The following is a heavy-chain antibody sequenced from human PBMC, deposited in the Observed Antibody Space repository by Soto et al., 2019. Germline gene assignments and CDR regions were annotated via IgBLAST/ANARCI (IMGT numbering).Heavy chain of an antibody. CDR2: TSYDGNNE. J-gene: IGHJ4*02. Sequence: GGSLRLSCAASGFTFSNYAMHWVRQAPGKGLEWVALTSYDGNNEYYTDSVKGRFTISRDNSKNTLFLQMNSPRPEDTAVYYCAKDKGVFNWATSYFDYWGQGALVTSPQ. CDR1: GFTFSNYA. CDR3: AKDKGVFNWATSYFDY. D-gene: IGHD1-1*01. V-gene: IGHV3-30*18.